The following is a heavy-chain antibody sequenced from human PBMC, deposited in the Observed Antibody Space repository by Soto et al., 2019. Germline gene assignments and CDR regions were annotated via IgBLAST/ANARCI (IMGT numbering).Heavy chain of an antibody. V-gene: IGHV3-13*01. CDR1: GLTFSSYD. Sequence: EVQLVESGGGLVQPGGSLRLSCAASGLTFSSYDMHWVRQATGKGLEWVSAIGTAGDTYYPGSVKGRFTISRENAKNSLYLQMNSLRAEDMAVYYCARGRGGWFDPWGQGTLVTVSS. CDR3: ARGRGGWFDP. CDR2: IGTAGDT. J-gene: IGHJ5*02.